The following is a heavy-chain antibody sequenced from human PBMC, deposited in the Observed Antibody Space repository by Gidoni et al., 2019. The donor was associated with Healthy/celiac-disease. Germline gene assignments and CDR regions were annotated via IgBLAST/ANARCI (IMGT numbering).Heavy chain of an antibody. J-gene: IGHJ6*02. V-gene: IGHV4-39*01. CDR2: IYYSGST. D-gene: IGHD3-3*01. CDR3: ARHRDDFWSGYYYYYYGMDV. CDR1: GGSISSSSYY. Sequence: QLQLQESGPGLVKPSETLSITCTVSGGSISSSSYYWGWIRQPPGKGLEWIGSIYYSGSTYYNPSLKSRVTISVDTSKNQFSLKLSSVTAADTAVYYCARHRDDFWSGYYYYYYGMDVWGQGTTVTVSS.